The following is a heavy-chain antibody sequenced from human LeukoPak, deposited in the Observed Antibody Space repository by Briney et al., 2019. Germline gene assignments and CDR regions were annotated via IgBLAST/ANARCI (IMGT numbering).Heavy chain of an antibody. CDR3: ARGTMVRGVKPAFDY. CDR1: GGSISSYY. Sequence: SSETLSLTCAVYGGSISSYYWSWIRQPPGKGLEWIGYIYYSGSTNYNPSLKSRVTISVDTSKNQFSLKLSSVTAADTAVYYCARGTMVRGVKPAFDYWGQGTLVTVSS. J-gene: IGHJ4*02. V-gene: IGHV4-59*01. D-gene: IGHD3-10*01. CDR2: IYYSGST.